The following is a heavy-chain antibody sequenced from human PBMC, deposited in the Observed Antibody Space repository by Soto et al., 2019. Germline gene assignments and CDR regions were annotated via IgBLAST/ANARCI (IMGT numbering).Heavy chain of an antibody. J-gene: IGHJ6*02. V-gene: IGHV1-2*02. CDR2: INPNSGGT. D-gene: IGHD4-17*01. CDR3: ARVPTVTTPYYYYGMDV. CDR1: GYTFTGYY. Sequence: QVQLVQSGAEVKKPGASVKVSCKASGYTFTGYYMHWVRQAPGQGLEWMGWINPNSGGTNYAQKFQGRVTMTRDTSISTAYMELSRLRSDDTAVYYCARVPTVTTPYYYYGMDVWGQGTTVTVSS.